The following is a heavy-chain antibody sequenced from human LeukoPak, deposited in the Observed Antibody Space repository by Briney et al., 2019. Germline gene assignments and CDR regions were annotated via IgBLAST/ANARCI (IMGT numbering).Heavy chain of an antibody. J-gene: IGHJ3*02. Sequence: SETLSLPCTVSGGSISSSSYYWGWIRQPPGKGLEWIGSIYYSGSTYYNPSLKSRVTISVDTSKNQFSLKLSSVTAADTAVYYCARVTKIQLWSDAFDIWGQGTMVTVSS. V-gene: IGHV4-39*07. CDR3: ARVTKIQLWSDAFDI. CDR2: IYYSGST. D-gene: IGHD5-18*01. CDR1: GGSISSSSYY.